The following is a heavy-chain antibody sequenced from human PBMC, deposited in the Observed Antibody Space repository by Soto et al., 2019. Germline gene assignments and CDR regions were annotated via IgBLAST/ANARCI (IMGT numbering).Heavy chain of an antibody. J-gene: IGHJ6*02. D-gene: IGHD2-2*01. CDR2: IDPSDSYT. V-gene: IGHV5-10-1*01. CDR3: ARRYCSSSSCPSNYYGMDV. Sequence: GESLKISCKGSGYSFTSYWISWVRQMPGKGLEWMGRIDPSDSYTNYSPSFQGHVTISTDKSIGTAYLQWSSLKASDTAMYYCARRYCSSSSCPSNYYGMDVWGQGTTVTVSS. CDR1: GYSFTSYW.